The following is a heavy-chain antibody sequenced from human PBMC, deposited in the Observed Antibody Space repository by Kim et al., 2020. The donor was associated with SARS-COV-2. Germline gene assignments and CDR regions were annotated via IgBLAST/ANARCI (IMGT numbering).Heavy chain of an antibody. J-gene: IGHJ4*02. D-gene: IGHD3-22*01. Sequence: SETLSLTCTVSGGSISSGGYYWSWIRQHPGKGLEWIGYIYYSGSTYYNPSLKSRVTISVDTSKNQFSLKLSSVTAADTAVYYCARDRSSGYYNYFDYWGQGTLVTVSS. V-gene: IGHV4-31*03. CDR2: IYYSGST. CDR3: ARDRSSGYYNYFDY. CDR1: GGSISSGGYY.